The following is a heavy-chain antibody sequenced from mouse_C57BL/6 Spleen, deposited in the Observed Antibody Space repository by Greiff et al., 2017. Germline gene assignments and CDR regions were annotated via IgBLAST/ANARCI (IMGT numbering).Heavy chain of an antibody. J-gene: IGHJ4*01. V-gene: IGHV2-9*01. CDR2: IWGGGDT. Sequence: VHLVESGPGLVAPSQTLSITCTVSGFSLTSYGVDWVRQPPGQGLEWLGVIWGGGDTNYNSAHMSRPSISTDNSKSQVILKMNSLQTDDTAMYYCANSCYGSGRYYAMDYWGQGTSVTVSS. CDR1: GFSLTSYG. CDR3: ANSCYGSGRYYAMDY. D-gene: IGHD1-1*01.